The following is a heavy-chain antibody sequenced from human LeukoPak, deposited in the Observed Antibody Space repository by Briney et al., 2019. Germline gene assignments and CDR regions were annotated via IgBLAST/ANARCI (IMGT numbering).Heavy chain of an antibody. D-gene: IGHD2-2*01. CDR1: GFDFSSNW. V-gene: IGHV3-74*01. CDR2: IKGDGIST. Sequence: GGSLRLSCAASGFDFSSNWMHWVRHAPGQGLVWVSRIKGDGISTNYADSVKGRFTISRDSTKNSLYLQMNSLRAEDTALYYCVKGAAYHLGDAFDIWGQGTMVTVSS. J-gene: IGHJ3*02. CDR3: VKGAAYHLGDAFDI.